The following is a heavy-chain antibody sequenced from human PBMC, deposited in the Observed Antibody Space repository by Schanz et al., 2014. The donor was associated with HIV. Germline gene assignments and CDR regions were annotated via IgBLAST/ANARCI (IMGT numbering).Heavy chain of an antibody. D-gene: IGHD2-15*01. CDR2: IWYDGTTK. Sequence: QVQLVESGGGMVQPGRSLRLSCAASGFTFSTYGMHWVRQVPGKGLEWVAIIWYDGTTKYYADSVRGRFTISRDNSKNTLYLQMNSLRAEDTAVYYCARGGIWEWDQPDFDYWGQGTLVTVSS. J-gene: IGHJ4*02. CDR3: ARGGIWEWDQPDFDY. V-gene: IGHV3-33*01. CDR1: GFTFSTYG.